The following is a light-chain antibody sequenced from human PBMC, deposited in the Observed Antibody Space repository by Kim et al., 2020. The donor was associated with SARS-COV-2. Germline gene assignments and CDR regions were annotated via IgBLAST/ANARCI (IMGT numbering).Light chain of an antibody. V-gene: IGLV3-25*03. CDR3: QSADSSGTYGV. J-gene: IGLJ2*01. CDR1: ALPKQY. Sequence: SYELTQPPSVSVSPGQTARITCSGDALPKQYAYWYQQKPGQAPVLVIYQDSERPSGIPERFSGSSSGTTVTLTISGVQAEDEADYYCQSADSSGTYGVFGGGTQLTVL. CDR2: QDS.